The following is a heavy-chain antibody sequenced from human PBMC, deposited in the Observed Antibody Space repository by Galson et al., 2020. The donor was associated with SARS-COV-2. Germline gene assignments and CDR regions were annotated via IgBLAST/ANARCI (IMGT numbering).Heavy chain of an antibody. V-gene: IGHV1-69*16. J-gene: IGHJ4*02. D-gene: IGHD3-22*01. Sequence: ASVKVSCKASGDTLINYTINWVRQAPGQGLEWMGGIIPMLGTANYAQKFQGRVTITRDESTSTAYMELSSLRSEDTAVYYCARGRGRSYNESRGYYKLPYYFDYWGRGTLVTVSS. CDR2: IIPMLGTA. CDR1: GDTLINYT. CDR3: ARGRGRSYNESRGYYKLPYYFDY.